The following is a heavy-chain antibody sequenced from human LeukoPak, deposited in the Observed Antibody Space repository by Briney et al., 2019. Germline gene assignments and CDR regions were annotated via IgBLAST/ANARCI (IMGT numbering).Heavy chain of an antibody. CDR3: ARDRDYGDYDTQDLFVY. V-gene: IGHV1-18*01. CDR2: ISAYNGNT. J-gene: IGHJ4*02. D-gene: IGHD4-17*01. Sequence: ASVKVSCKASGYTFTNFGISWVRQAPGQGLEWMGWISAYNGNTNYAQRLQGRVTMTTDTSTSTAYMELRSLRSDDTAVYYCARDRDYGDYDTQDLFVYWGQGTLVTVSS. CDR1: GYTFTNFG.